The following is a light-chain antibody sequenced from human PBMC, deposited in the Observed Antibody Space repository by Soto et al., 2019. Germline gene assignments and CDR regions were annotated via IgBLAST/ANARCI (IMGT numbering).Light chain of an antibody. J-gene: IGLJ1*01. CDR2: NVS. CDR3: TTYTNRYNNV. CDR1: SSDVGGYNY. Sequence: QSALTQPASVSGSPGQSITISCTGTSSDVGGYNYVAWYQQHPGKAPKLLIYNVSNRPSGVSNRFSGSKSGSTASLTISGLQAEDEADCYCTTYTNRYNNVFGTGTKVT. V-gene: IGLV2-14*01.